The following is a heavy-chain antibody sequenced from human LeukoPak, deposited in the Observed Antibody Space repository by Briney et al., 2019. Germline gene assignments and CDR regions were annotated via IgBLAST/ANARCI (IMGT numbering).Heavy chain of an antibody. CDR2: ISYDESSI. Sequence: GGSLRLSCAASGFTFSTYAMHWVRQAPGKGLKWVAVISYDESSIYYADSVKGRFTISRENSKNTLYLQMNSLRAEDTAVYYCARYSRRYGMDVWGQGTTVTVSS. CDR1: GFTFSTYA. J-gene: IGHJ6*02. V-gene: IGHV3-30-3*01. CDR3: ARYSRRYGMDV. D-gene: IGHD6-13*01.